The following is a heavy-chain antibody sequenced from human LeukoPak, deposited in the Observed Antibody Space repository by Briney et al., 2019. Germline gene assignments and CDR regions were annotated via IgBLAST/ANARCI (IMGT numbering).Heavy chain of an antibody. V-gene: IGHV4-39*01. Sequence: SSETLSLTCTVSGGSISSSSYYWGWIRQPPGKGLEWIGSIYYSGSTYYNPSLKSRVTISVDTSKNQFSLKLSSVTAADTAVYYCARLNVDSSGYYLFFDYWGQGTLVTVSS. J-gene: IGHJ4*02. CDR3: ARLNVDSSGYYLFFDY. CDR2: IYYSGST. D-gene: IGHD3-22*01. CDR1: GGSISSSSYY.